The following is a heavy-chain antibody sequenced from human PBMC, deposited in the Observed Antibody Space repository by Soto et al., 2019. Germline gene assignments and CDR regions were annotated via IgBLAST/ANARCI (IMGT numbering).Heavy chain of an antibody. Sequence: SETLSLTCAVYGGSFSGYYWSWIRQPPWKGLERTGEINHSGSTNYNPSLKSRVTISVDTSKNQFSLKLSSVTAADTAVYYCARSQDITIFGVVITYYGMDVWGQGTTVTVSS. D-gene: IGHD3-3*01. CDR1: GGSFSGYY. V-gene: IGHV4-34*01. CDR2: INHSGST. CDR3: ARSQDITIFGVVITYYGMDV. J-gene: IGHJ6*02.